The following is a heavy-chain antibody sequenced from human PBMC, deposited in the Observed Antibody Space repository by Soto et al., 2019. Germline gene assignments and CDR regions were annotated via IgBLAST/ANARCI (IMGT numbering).Heavy chain of an antibody. D-gene: IGHD3-16*01. CDR2: IIPILGIA. Sequence: QVQLVQSGAEVKKPGSSVKVSCKASGGTFSSYTISWVRQAPGQGLEWMGRIIPILGIANYAQKFQGRVTITADKSTSTAYRELSSLRSEDTAVYYCARDREGGGVLTPRGAGMDVWGQGTTVTVSS. V-gene: IGHV1-69*08. CDR3: ARDREGGGVLTPRGAGMDV. J-gene: IGHJ6*02. CDR1: GGTFSSYT.